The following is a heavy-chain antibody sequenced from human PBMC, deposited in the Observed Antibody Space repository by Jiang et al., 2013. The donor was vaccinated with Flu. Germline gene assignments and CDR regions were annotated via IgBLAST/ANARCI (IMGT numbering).Heavy chain of an antibody. V-gene: IGHV5-10-1*01. CDR2: IDPSDSYT. J-gene: IGHJ4*02. CDR3: ATHPAAFDRYFDWWNFDY. D-gene: IGHD3-9*01. Sequence: GAEVKKPGESLRISCKGSGYSFTSYWISWVRQMPGKGLEWMGRIDPSDSYTNYSPSFQGHVTISADKSISTAYLQWSSLKASDTAMYYCATHPAAFDRYFDWWNFDYWGQGTLVTVSS. CDR1: GYSFTSYW.